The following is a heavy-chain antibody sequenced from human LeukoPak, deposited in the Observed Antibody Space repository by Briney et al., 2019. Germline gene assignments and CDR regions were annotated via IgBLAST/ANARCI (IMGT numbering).Heavy chain of an antibody. Sequence: ASVKVSCKASGYTFTGQYMHWVRQAPGQGLEWMGRINPNSGGSNYAQKFQGRVTMTWDTYISTAYTELSRLRSDDTAVYYCARDQSYGYPRDYWGQGTLVTVSS. J-gene: IGHJ4*02. CDR1: GYTFTGQY. D-gene: IGHD5-18*01. CDR2: INPNSGGS. CDR3: ARDQSYGYPRDY. V-gene: IGHV1-2*06.